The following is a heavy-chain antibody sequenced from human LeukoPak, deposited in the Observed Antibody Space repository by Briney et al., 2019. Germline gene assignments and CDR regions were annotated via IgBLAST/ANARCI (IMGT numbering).Heavy chain of an antibody. CDR3: ARGLRYFDWLLSRHWFDP. V-gene: IGHV4-34*01. CDR1: GGSFSGYY. Sequence: PSETLSLTCAVYGGSFSGYYWSWIRQPPGKGLEWIGEINHSGSTNYNPSLKSRVTISVDTSKNQFSLKLSSVTAADTAVYYCARGLRYFDWLLSRHWFDPWGQGTLVTVSS. D-gene: IGHD3-9*01. CDR2: INHSGST. J-gene: IGHJ5*02.